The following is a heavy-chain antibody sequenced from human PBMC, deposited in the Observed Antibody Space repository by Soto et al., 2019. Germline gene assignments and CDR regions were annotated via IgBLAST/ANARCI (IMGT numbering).Heavy chain of an antibody. J-gene: IGHJ4*02. CDR2: IYWDDDK. V-gene: IGHV2-5*02. CDR3: AHRAVVGAYFDY. D-gene: IGHD1-26*01. CDR1: GFSLSTSAVG. Sequence: QITLKESGPTLVKPTQTLTLTCTFSGFSLSTSAVGVGWIRQTPEKALEWLALIYWDDDKRYSPSLKRRLTITKDTSKNQVVLSTTNMDPVDTATYYCAHRAVVGAYFDYWGQGTLFTVSS.